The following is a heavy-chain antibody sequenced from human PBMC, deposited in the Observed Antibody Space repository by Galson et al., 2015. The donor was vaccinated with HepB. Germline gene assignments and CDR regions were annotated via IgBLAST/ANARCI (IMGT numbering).Heavy chain of an antibody. CDR3: ARSPGYSSGWYPDY. Sequence: SVKVSCKASGYTFTGYYMHWVRQAPGQGLEWMGWINPNSSGTNYAQKFQGRVTMTRDTSISTAYMELSRLRSDDTAVYYCARSPGYSSGWYPDYWGQGTLVTVSS. CDR1: GYTFTGYY. D-gene: IGHD6-19*01. CDR2: INPNSSGT. V-gene: IGHV1-2*02. J-gene: IGHJ4*02.